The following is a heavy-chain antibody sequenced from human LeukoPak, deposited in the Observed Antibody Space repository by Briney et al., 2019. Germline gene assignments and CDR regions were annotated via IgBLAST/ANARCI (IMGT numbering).Heavy chain of an antibody. D-gene: IGHD5-12*01. V-gene: IGHV3-53*01. CDR1: GFSVSGDY. CDR2: IYGGINT. Sequence: GGSLRLSCAASGFSVSGDYMNWVRQAPGKGLEWVSVIYGGINTYYADSVKGRFTISRDNSKNTVYLQKNSLRVDDTAVYYCARGSYDWGQGTLVTVSS. CDR3: ARGSYD. J-gene: IGHJ4*02.